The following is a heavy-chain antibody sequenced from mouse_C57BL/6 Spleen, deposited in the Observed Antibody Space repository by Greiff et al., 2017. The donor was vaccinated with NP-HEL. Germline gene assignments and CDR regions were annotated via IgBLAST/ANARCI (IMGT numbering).Heavy chain of an antibody. CDR2: IWRGGST. D-gene: IGHD1-1*01. CDR3: AKKNGSLRYFDV. CDR1: GFSLTSYG. V-gene: IGHV2-5*01. Sequence: VHLVESGPGLVQPSQSLSITCTVSGFSLTSYGVHWVRQSPGKGLEWLGVIWRGGSTDYNAAFMSRLSITKDNSKSQVFFKMNSLQADDTAIYYCAKKNGSLRYFDVWGTGTTVTVSS. J-gene: IGHJ1*03.